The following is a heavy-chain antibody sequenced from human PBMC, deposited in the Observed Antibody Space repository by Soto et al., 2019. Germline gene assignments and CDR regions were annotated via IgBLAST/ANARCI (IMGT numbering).Heavy chain of an antibody. CDR3: ASQKLGYHWFDP. J-gene: IGHJ5*02. Sequence: ASVKVSCKVSGYTLTELSMHWVRQAPGKGLEWMGGFDPEDGETIYAQKFQGRVTMTEDTSTDTAYMELSSLKASDTAMYYCASQKLGYHWFDPWGQGTLVTVSS. CDR1: GYTLTELS. CDR2: FDPEDGET. D-gene: IGHD2-15*01. V-gene: IGHV1-24*01.